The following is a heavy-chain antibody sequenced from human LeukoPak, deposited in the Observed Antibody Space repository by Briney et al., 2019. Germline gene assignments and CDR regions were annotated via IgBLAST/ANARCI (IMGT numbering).Heavy chain of an antibody. CDR1: GFTFSSYS. CDR3: ASSYSGWSVD. J-gene: IGHJ4*02. CDR2: ICSNSSYL. D-gene: IGHD6-19*01. Sequence: GGSLRLSCAASGFTFSSYSRNWVRQAPGEGLEWVSSICSNSSYLIYAEPVEGRFTISWGNSSNSLYLQMTSLRAEGTGVYYCASSYSGWSVDWGQGTLVT. V-gene: IGHV3-21*01.